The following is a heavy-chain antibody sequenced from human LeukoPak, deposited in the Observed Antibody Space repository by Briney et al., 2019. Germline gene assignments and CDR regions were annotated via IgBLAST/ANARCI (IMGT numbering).Heavy chain of an antibody. CDR2: INQDASAK. CDR1: GFALSSHW. D-gene: IGHD6-13*01. CDR3: GCIAAAGTDYYYGMDV. V-gene: IGHV3-7*03. Sequence: GGSVRLSCAASGFALSSHWMTWVRQAPGKGLEWVANINQDASAKYYVASVRGRFTISRDNAKNSIYLQMNSLRAEDTAVYYCGCIAAAGTDYYYGMDVWGQGTTVTVSS. J-gene: IGHJ6*02.